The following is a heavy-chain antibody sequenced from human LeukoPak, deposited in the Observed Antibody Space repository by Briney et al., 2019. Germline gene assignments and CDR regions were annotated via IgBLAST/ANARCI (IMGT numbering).Heavy chain of an antibody. V-gene: IGHV4-59*08. D-gene: IGHD3-10*01. CDR3: ASVRRGFGESSKYYAYYYMGV. Sequence: SETLSLTCTVSGGSISSYYWSWIRQPPGKGLEWIGYIYYSGTTNYNPYLKSRVTISVDTSKNQFSLKLSSVTAADTAVYYCASVRRGFGESSKYYAYYYMGVWGKGTTVTISS. CDR1: GGSISSYY. CDR2: IYYSGTT. J-gene: IGHJ6*03.